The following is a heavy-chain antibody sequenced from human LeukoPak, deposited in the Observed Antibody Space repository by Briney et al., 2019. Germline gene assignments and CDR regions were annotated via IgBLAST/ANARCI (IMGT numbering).Heavy chain of an antibody. J-gene: IGHJ4*02. CDR3: ARGRPAYGSGSYYKGTIDY. V-gene: IGHV1-46*01. D-gene: IGHD3-10*01. CDR1: GYTFTSYY. CDR2: INPSGGST. Sequence: ASVKVSCKASGYTFTSYYMHWVRQAPGQGLEWMGVINPSGGSTSYAQKFQGRVTMTRDTYTSTVYMELSSLRSEDTAVYYCARGRPAYGSGSYYKGTIDYWGQGTLVTVSS.